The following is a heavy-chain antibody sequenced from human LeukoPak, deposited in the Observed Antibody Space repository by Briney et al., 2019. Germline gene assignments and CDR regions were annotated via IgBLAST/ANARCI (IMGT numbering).Heavy chain of an antibody. V-gene: IGHV4-59*01. CDR2: IYYSGST. Sequence: SETLSLTCTVSGGSISSYYWSWIRQPPGKGLEWIGYIYYSGSTNYNPSLKSRVTISVDTSKNQFSLKLSSVTAADTAVYYCARSYSSGWSPLYYYGMDVWAKGPRSPSP. J-gene: IGHJ6*02. D-gene: IGHD6-19*01. CDR3: ARSYSSGWSPLYYYGMDV. CDR1: GGSISSYY.